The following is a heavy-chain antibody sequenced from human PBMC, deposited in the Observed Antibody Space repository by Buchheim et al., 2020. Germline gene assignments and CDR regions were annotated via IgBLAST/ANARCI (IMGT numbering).Heavy chain of an antibody. Sequence: EVPLVESGGGLVQPGGSLRLSCAASGFTFSNYWMSWVRQAPGKGLEWVANIKEDGSEKKYVDSLKGRFTISRDNAKNSLYLQMNSLRAEDTAVYYCARCAGYEIYDYWGQGTL. CDR2: IKEDGSEK. J-gene: IGHJ4*02. D-gene: IGHD5-12*01. CDR1: GFTFSNYW. CDR3: ARCAGYEIYDY. V-gene: IGHV3-7*03.